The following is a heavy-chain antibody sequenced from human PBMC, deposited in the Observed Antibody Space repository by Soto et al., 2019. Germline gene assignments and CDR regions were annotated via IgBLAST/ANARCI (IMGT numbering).Heavy chain of an antibody. CDR1: GYTFTGYA. CDR2: INAGNGNT. V-gene: IGHV1-3*01. CDR3: ARAAYYYDSSGYYPGDY. J-gene: IGHJ4*02. Sequence: ASVKVSCKASGYTFTGYAMHLVRQAPGQRLEWMGWINAGNGNTKYSKKFQGRVTITRDTSASTAYMEVSSLRSEDTAVYYCARAAYYYDSSGYYPGDYWGQGSLVTVSS. D-gene: IGHD3-22*01.